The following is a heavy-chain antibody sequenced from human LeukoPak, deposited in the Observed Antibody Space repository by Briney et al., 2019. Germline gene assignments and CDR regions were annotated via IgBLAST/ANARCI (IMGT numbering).Heavy chain of an antibody. Sequence: GGSLRLSCAASGFTVSSKYMSWVRQAPGKGLEWVSVIYSGGNTYYADSVKGRLTISRDNSKNTVNLQMNSLRAEDTAVYYCASGIEVGPIYFDYWGQGTLVTVSS. CDR1: GFTVSSKY. CDR2: IYSGGNT. D-gene: IGHD6-19*01. V-gene: IGHV3-66*01. J-gene: IGHJ4*02. CDR3: ASGIEVGPIYFDY.